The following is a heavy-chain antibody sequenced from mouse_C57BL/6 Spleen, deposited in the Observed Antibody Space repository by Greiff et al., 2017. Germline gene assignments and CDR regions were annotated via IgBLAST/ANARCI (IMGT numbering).Heavy chain of an antibody. V-gene: IGHV5-17*01. CDR1: GFTFSDYG. Sequence: EVKLVESGGGLVKPGGSLKLSCAASGFTFSDYGMHWVRQAPERGLEWVAYISSGSSTIYYADTVKGRFTLSRDNAKNTLFLQITSLRSEDAAMYYCARNAYYFDYWGQGTTLTVSS. CDR2: ISSGSSTI. CDR3: ARNAYYFDY. J-gene: IGHJ2*01.